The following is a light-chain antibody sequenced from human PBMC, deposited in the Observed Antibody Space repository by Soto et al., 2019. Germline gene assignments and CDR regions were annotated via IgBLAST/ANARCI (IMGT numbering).Light chain of an antibody. CDR3: SSYRNCRV. V-gene: IGLV2-18*02. CDR1: SSDIGS. Sequence: QSALTQHPSVSGSPGQSATLSCTGTSSDIGSVSWYQQPPGTAPKLMIYEVNNRPSGVPDRFSGSKSGNTATLTISGLQADDEADYYCSSYRNCRVFGGGTKVTVL. CDR2: EVN. J-gene: IGLJ3*02.